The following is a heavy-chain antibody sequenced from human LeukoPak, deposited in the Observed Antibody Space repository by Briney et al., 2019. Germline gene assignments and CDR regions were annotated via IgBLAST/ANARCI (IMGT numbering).Heavy chain of an antibody. CDR1: GGSFSGYY. V-gene: IGHV4-34*01. D-gene: IGHD2-2*01. Sequence: SETLSLTCAVYGGSFSGYYWSWIRQPPGKGLEWMGEINHSGSTNYNPSLKSRVTISVDTSKNQFSLKLSSVTAADTAVYYCARGILAVPALDYWGQGTLVTVSS. J-gene: IGHJ4*02. CDR3: ARGILAVPALDY. CDR2: INHSGST.